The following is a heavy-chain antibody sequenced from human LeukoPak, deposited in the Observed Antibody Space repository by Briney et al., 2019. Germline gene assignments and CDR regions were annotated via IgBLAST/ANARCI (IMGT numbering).Heavy chain of an antibody. CDR3: ARDLSTNYGSGIKENAFLDY. J-gene: IGHJ4*02. V-gene: IGHV1-3*01. Sequence: ASVKVSCKASGYTFTSYAMHWVRQAPGQRLEWMGWINAGNGNTKYSQKFQGRVTITRDTSASTAYMELSSLRSEDTAVYYCARDLSTNYGSGIKENAFLDYWGQGTLVSVSS. CDR2: INAGNGNT. D-gene: IGHD3-10*01. CDR1: GYTFTSYA.